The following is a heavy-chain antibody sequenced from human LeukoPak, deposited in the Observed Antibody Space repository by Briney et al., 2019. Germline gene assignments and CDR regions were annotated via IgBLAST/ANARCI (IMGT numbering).Heavy chain of an antibody. Sequence: GGSLRLSCEASGFTFSSYWMSWVRQAPGKGLERVANIKTDGSEKYYVDSVKGRFTISRDNAKNSLYLQMNSLRAEDTAVYYCARDYTGYFPWGQGTLVIVSS. V-gene: IGHV3-7*03. CDR2: IKTDGSEK. J-gene: IGHJ5*02. D-gene: IGHD3-9*01. CDR1: GFTFSSYW. CDR3: ARDYTGYFP.